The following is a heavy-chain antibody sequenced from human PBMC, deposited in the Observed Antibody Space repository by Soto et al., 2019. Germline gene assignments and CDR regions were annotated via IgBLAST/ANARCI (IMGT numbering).Heavy chain of an antibody. D-gene: IGHD1-26*01. Sequence: GESLKISCAASGFTFSSYWMSWVRQAPGKGLEWVANIKQDGSEKYYVDSVKGRFTISRDNAKNSLYLQMNSLRAEDTAVYYCAREGGVGSYYFDYWGQGTLVTVSS. V-gene: IGHV3-7*01. CDR1: GFTFSSYW. J-gene: IGHJ4*02. CDR2: IKQDGSEK. CDR3: AREGGVGSYYFDY.